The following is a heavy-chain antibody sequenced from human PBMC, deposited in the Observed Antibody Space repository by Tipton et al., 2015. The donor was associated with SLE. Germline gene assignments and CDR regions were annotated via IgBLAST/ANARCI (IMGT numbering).Heavy chain of an antibody. V-gene: IGHV4-38-2*02. CDR1: GYSISSSYY. CDR3: AREGYYDNSGYYPLFDS. Sequence: TLSLTCAVSGYSISSSYYWGWIRQPPGKGLEWIGNIYHSGSTHYNPSLKSRVTISIDTSKNRFSLKLSSVTAADTAVYYCAREGYYDNSGYYPLFDSWGQGILVTVSS. J-gene: IGHJ4*01. D-gene: IGHD3-22*01. CDR2: IYHSGST.